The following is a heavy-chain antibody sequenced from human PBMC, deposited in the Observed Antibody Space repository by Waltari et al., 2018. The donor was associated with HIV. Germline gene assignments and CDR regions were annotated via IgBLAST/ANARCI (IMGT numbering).Heavy chain of an antibody. V-gene: IGHV4-39*01. J-gene: IGHJ4*02. CDR3: CRYPPRGGSNDY. CDR1: GGSISSSRYY. D-gene: IGHD2-15*01. Sequence: QLQLQESGPGLVKPSETLSLPCPVSGGSISSSRYYWGWIRQPPGKGLEWIGSIYYSGSTYYNPSLKSRVTISVDTSKNQFSLKLSSVTAADTAVYYCCRYPPRGGSNDYWGQGTLVTVSS. CDR2: IYYSGST.